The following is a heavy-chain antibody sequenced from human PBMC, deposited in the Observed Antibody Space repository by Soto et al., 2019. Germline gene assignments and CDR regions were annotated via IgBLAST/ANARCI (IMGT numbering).Heavy chain of an antibody. CDR1: GYTFSDYY. Sequence: QVQLVESGGDLVKPGGSLRLSCAASGYTFSDYYMSWIRQAPGTGLEWISYIDTSGTKIYYADSVKGRFTITRDNAKNSLYLEMNSRRDEDTAVYYCASHYDMWSGYLSPVDYWGQGTLVTVSS. D-gene: IGHD3-3*01. CDR2: IDTSGTKI. CDR3: ASHYDMWSGYLSPVDY. V-gene: IGHV3-11*01. J-gene: IGHJ4*02.